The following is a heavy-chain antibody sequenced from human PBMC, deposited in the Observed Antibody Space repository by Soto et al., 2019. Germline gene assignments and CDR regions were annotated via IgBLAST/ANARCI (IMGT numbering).Heavy chain of an antibody. D-gene: IGHD2-8*01. V-gene: IGHV3-30*04. CDR3: ARDPVPGVPDYFDR. CDR1: GFVFGNYA. J-gene: IGHJ4*02. CDR2: IGQDGVNK. Sequence: QVRLVESGGGVVQPGRSLRLSCAASGFVFGNYAMHWVRQAPGKGPEWVTVIGQDGVNKFYADSVRGRFNISRDDSKNTLNLEMNSLRVEDSAVYYCARDPVPGVPDYFDRWGQGTLVTVSS.